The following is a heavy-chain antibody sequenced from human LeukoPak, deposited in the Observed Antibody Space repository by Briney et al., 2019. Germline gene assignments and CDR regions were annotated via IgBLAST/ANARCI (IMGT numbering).Heavy chain of an antibody. D-gene: IGHD5-24*01. CDR2: IYYSRST. V-gene: IGHV4-59*01. J-gene: IGHJ4*02. CDR3: ARERVEMATIIDY. Sequence: PSETLSLTCTVSGGSISSYYWSWIRQPPGKGLEWIGYIYYSRSTNYNPSLKSRVTISVDTSKNQFSLKLSSVTAADTAVYYCARERVEMATIIDYWGQGTLVTVSS. CDR1: GGSISSYY.